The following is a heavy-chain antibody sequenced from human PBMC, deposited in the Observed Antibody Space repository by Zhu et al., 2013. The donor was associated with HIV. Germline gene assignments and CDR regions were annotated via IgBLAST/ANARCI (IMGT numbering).Heavy chain of an antibody. CDR2: ISSYNGHT. J-gene: IGHJ4*02. CDR3: ARVDITTFAVVVGPFDY. Sequence: QVQLVQSGAEVKKPGASVRVSCKSSGYTFTSYGISWVRQAPGQGLEWMGWISSYNGHTNYAQKFHDRVTMTTDTSASTAYMELRSLRSDDTAVYYCARVDITTFAVVVGPFDYWGQGTLVTVSS. D-gene: IGHD3-3*01. CDR1: GYTFTSYG. V-gene: IGHV1-18*04.